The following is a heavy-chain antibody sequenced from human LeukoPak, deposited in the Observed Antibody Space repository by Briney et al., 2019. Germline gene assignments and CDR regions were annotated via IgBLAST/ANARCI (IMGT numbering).Heavy chain of an antibody. J-gene: IGHJ5*02. D-gene: IGHD2-15*01. CDR2: VYYSGST. CDR1: GGSISSSSYY. Sequence: SETLSLTCTVSGGSISSSSYYWGWIRQPPGKGLEWIGSVYYSGSTYYNPSLKSRVTISVDTSKNQFSLKLSSVTAADTAVYYCARSVDHWFDPWGQGTLVTVSS. V-gene: IGHV4-39*07. CDR3: ARSVDHWFDP.